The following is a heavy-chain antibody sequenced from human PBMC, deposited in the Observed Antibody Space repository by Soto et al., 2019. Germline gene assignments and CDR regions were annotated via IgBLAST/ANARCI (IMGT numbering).Heavy chain of an antibody. Sequence: GASVKVSCKASGGTFSTYAFSWVRQAPGQGLEWMGGIIPIFGTTSYAQKFQGRGTIIADESTTTTYMELSSLRYEATAMYYCTRSSSTVTTCDYWGQGTLVTVSS. CDR1: GGTFSTYA. CDR2: IIPIFGTT. J-gene: IGHJ4*02. V-gene: IGHV1-69*13. D-gene: IGHD4-17*01. CDR3: TRSSSTVTTCDY.